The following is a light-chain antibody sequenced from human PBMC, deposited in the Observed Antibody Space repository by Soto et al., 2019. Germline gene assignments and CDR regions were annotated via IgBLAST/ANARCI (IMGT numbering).Light chain of an antibody. Sequence: QSVLTQPPSASGTPGQSVTISCSGSSSNIGSNTVNWYQQLSGAAPKLLIHNNDQRPSGVPDRFSGSKSDTSASLAISGLQSADEADYYCAAWDDSLSGFYVFGTGTKLTVL. CDR3: AAWDDSLSGFYV. CDR1: SSNIGSNT. J-gene: IGLJ1*01. V-gene: IGLV1-44*01. CDR2: NND.